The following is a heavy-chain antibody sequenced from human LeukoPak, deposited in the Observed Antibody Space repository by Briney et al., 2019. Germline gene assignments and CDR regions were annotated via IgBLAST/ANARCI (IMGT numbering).Heavy chain of an antibody. Sequence: GGSLRLSCAASGFTFSSYGMHWVRQAPGKGLEWVAFLRYDGSNKYYADSVKGRFTISRDNSKNTLYLQMNSLRAEDTAVYYCAKDRTGDIYFDYWGQGTLVTVSS. CDR1: GFTFSSYG. J-gene: IGHJ4*02. V-gene: IGHV3-30*02. D-gene: IGHD7-27*01. CDR2: LRYDGSNK. CDR3: AKDRTGDIYFDY.